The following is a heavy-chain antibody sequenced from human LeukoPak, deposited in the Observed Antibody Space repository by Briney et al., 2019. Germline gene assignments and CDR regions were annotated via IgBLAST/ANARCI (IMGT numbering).Heavy chain of an antibody. J-gene: IGHJ6*03. CDR1: GYTFTSYG. Sequence: ASVKVSCKASGYTFTSYGISWVRQAPGQGLEWMGWISAYNGNTNYAQKLQGRVTMTTDTSTSTAYMELRSLRSDDTAVYYCTRAPLDIVATILDYYYYYYMDVWGKGTTVTVSS. D-gene: IGHD5-12*01. CDR3: TRAPLDIVATILDYYYYYYMDV. CDR2: ISAYNGNT. V-gene: IGHV1-18*01.